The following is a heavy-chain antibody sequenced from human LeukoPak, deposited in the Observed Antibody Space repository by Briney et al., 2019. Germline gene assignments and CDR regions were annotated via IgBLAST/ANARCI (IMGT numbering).Heavy chain of an antibody. CDR1: GYTFTGYY. D-gene: IGHD3-22*01. CDR3: ARDSIVYYYDSSGYYYNYFDY. CDR2: ISPNSGDT. Sequence: ASVKVSCKASGYTFTGYYMHWVRQAPGQGLEWMGWISPNSGDTNYAQKFQGRVTMTRDTSISTAYMELSRLRSDDTAVYYCARDSIVYYYDSSGYYYNYFDYWGQGSLVTVSS. J-gene: IGHJ4*02. V-gene: IGHV1-2*02.